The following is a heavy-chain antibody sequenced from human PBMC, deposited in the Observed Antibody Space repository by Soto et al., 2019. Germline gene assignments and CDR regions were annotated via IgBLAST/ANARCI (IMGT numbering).Heavy chain of an antibody. V-gene: IGHV3-7*01. CDR2: IKQDGSEK. D-gene: IGHD6-13*01. CDR1: GFTFSRYW. Sequence: HPVGSLRLSCAASGFTFSRYWMSWVRQVPGKGLEWVANIKQDGSEKYYVDSVKGRFTVSRDNAKNSLYLQMNSLRAEDTAVYYCLVAADIDYWGQGTLVTVSS. CDR3: LVAADIDY. J-gene: IGHJ4*02.